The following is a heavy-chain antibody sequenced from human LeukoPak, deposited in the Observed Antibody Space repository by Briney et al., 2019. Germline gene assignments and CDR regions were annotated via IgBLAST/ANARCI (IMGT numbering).Heavy chain of an antibody. D-gene: IGHD5-18*01. J-gene: IGHJ4*02. CDR1: GFTFSDYN. CDR2: ISRSGSTI. Sequence: GGSLRLSCAASGFTFSDYNMRWIRQAPGKGLEWVSSISRSGSTIYYADSVKGRFTISRDNAKNSLYLQMNSLRAEDTAVYYCARASLWPLGGFDYWGQGTLVTVSS. V-gene: IGHV3-11*04. CDR3: ARASLWPLGGFDY.